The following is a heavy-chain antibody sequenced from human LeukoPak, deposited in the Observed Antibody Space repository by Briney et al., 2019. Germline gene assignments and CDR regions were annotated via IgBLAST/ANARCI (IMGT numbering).Heavy chain of an antibody. CDR1: GYTFTGYY. CDR2: INTNTGNP. D-gene: IGHD3-22*01. J-gene: IGHJ4*02. CDR3: ARGEYYDSSGGDPI. Sequence: ASVKVSCKASGYTFTGYYMHWVRQAPGQGLEWMGWINTNTGNPTYAQGFTGRFVFSLDTSVSTAYLQISSLKAEDTAVYYCARGEYYDSSGGDPIWGQGTLVTVSS. V-gene: IGHV7-4-1*02.